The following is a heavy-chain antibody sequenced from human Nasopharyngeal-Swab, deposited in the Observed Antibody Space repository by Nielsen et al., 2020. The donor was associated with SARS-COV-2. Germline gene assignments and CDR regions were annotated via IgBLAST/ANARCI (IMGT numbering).Heavy chain of an antibody. D-gene: IGHD6-13*01. Sequence: GESLKISCAASGFTFSKFYMSWVRQAAGKGLERVANIKQDGSGSYYVDSVKGRFTISRDDANNSLYPQMNSLRAGDTGVYYCARGGSSFPFDYWGPGTLVTVSS. CDR2: IKQDGSGS. CDR3: ARGGSSFPFDY. CDR1: GFTFSKFY. V-gene: IGHV3-7*01. J-gene: IGHJ4*02.